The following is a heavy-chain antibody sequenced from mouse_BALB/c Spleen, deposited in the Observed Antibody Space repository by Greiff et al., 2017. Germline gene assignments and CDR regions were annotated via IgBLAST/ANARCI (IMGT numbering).Heavy chain of an antibody. CDR1: GFTFSDYY. V-gene: IGHV5-4*02. D-gene: IGHD1-2*01. Sequence: EVQGVESGGGLVKPGGSLKLSCAASGFTFSDYYMYWVRQTPEKRLEWVATISDGGSYTYYPDSVKGRFTISRDNAKNNLYLQMSSLKSEDTAMYYCARDFTTASYWYLDVWGAGTTVTVSS. CDR3: ARDFTTASYWYLDV. CDR2: ISDGGSYT. J-gene: IGHJ1*01.